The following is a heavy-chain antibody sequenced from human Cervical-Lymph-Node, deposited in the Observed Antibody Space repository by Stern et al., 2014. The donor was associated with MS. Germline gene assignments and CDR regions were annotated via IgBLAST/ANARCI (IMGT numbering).Heavy chain of an antibody. D-gene: IGHD2-15*01. J-gene: IGHJ5*01. CDR2: INGDNGNT. Sequence: QDQLVQSGAEVKKPGASVKVSCKASGYTFRRYAMHWVRQAPGQRLEWMGWINGDNGNTKYSQKFQGRVTITRDTSASTAYMELSSLRSEDTGVYYCARGQWSVFLKIDSWGQGTLVTVSS. V-gene: IGHV1-3*01. CDR1: GYTFRRYA. CDR3: ARGQWSVFLKIDS.